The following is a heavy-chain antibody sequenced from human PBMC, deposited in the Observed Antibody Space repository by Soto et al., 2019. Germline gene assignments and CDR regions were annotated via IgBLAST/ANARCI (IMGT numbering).Heavy chain of an antibody. CDR1: GDSLTNYY. J-gene: IGHJ6*02. CDR3: ARHGFGPLHGLVDV. V-gene: IGHV4-59*08. D-gene: IGHD3-10*01. CDR2: IMYSGYS. Sequence: QVQLQESGPGLVKPSETLSLTCTVSGDSLTNYYCSWFRQPPGKGLEWIGYIMYSGYSAYNLSLKGRVTMSMDTSKTQFSLMLESVTATETAVYYCARHGFGPLHGLVDVWAKGPRSSSP.